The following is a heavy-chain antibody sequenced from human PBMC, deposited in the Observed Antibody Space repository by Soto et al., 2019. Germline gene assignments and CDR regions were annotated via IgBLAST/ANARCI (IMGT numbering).Heavy chain of an antibody. CDR2: INPNGGST. CDR3: ATPVNSAMALEN. CDR1: GYTFTHYY. D-gene: IGHD5-18*01. Sequence: ASVKVSCKASGYTFTHYYMHWVRQAPGQGLEWMGIINPNGGSTTYAQRFRAGFTMTRXXXXXXVXMXLXSXRSEXSAVYYCATPVNSAMALENWGRGTRETV. V-gene: IGHV1-46*01. J-gene: IGHJ4*02.